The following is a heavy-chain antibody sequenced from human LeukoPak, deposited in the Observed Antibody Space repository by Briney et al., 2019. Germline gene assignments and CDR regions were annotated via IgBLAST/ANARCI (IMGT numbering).Heavy chain of an antibody. CDR1: EGTLGTYV. D-gene: IGHD3-3*01. CDR3: ARGMYDVWSNYYPNFDS. J-gene: IGHJ4*02. Sequence: ASVKVSCKASEGTLGTYVISWVRQAPGQGLEWMGGINGIFGKANYAQNLQGRVTITTDESKSTAYMELSSLRSEDTAVYFCARGMYDVWSNYYPNFDSWGQGTLVTVSS. CDR2: INGIFGKA. V-gene: IGHV1-69*05.